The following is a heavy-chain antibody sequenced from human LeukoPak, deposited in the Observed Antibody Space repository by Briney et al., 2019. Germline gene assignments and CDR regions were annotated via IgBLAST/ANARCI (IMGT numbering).Heavy chain of an antibody. V-gene: IGHV1-2*02. D-gene: IGHD3-3*01. CDR1: GYTFTGYY. J-gene: IGHJ5*02. CDR3: ARVPFLITIFGTFGP. CDR2: INPNSGGT. Sequence: GASVKVSCKASGYTFTGYYMHWVRQAPGQGLEWMGWINPNSGGTNYAQKFQGRVTMTRDTPISTAYMELSRLRSDDTAVYYCARVPFLITIFGTFGPWGQGTLVTVSS.